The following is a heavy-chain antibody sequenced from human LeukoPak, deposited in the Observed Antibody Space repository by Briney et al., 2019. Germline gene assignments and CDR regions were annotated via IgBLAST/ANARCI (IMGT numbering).Heavy chain of an antibody. J-gene: IGHJ6*03. CDR1: NFSFSSYS. CDR2: IKQDGSEK. V-gene: IGHV3-7*01. CDR3: ARTITMIRGTNYYYYYMDV. D-gene: IGHD3-10*01. Sequence: GGSLRLSCVASNFSFSSYSFHWVRQAPGKGLEWVANIKQDGSEKYYVDSVKGRFTISRDNAKNSLYLQMNSLRAEDTAVYYCARTITMIRGTNYYYYYMDVWGKGTTVTISS.